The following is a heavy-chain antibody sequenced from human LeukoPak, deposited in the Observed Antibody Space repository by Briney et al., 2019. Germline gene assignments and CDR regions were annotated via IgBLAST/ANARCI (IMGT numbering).Heavy chain of an antibody. CDR2: INSGSTYT. V-gene: IGHV3-21*01. J-gene: IGHJ4*02. Sequence: GGSLRLSCAASGFTFSNAWMNWVRQAPGKGLEWVSSINSGSTYTYYTESVKGRFTVSSDNAKNSLFLQMNSLRAEDTAIYYCARSLTTLTYEGYWGQGTLVTVSS. CDR3: ARSLTTLTYEGY. D-gene: IGHD1-1*01. CDR1: GFTFSNAW.